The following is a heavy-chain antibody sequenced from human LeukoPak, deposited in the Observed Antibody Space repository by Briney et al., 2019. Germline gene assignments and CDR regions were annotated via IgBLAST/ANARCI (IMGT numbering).Heavy chain of an antibody. V-gene: IGHV3-23*01. Sequence: PGGSLRLSCAASGFTFGSYAMSWVRQAPGKGLEWVSVISGSGGSTYYADSVKGRFTISRDNSKNTLYLQMNSLRAEDTAVYYCAKDISGGYYYFDYWGQGTLVTVSS. CDR2: ISGSGGST. CDR1: GFTFGSYA. D-gene: IGHD3-22*01. CDR3: AKDISGGYYYFDY. J-gene: IGHJ4*02.